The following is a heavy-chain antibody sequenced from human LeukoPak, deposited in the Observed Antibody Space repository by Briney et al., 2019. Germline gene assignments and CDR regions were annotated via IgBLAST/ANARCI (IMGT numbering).Heavy chain of an antibody. CDR2: ISRICTTI. J-gene: IGHJ4*02. CDR3: ARDRAAMVIDY. V-gene: IGHV3-11*04. CDR1: GFTFSVYY. D-gene: IGHD5-18*01. Sequence: GXXXRLSCAASGFTFSVYYMSWVRQAPGKGVECVLYISRICTTIYYPDSVKGRFTFSRDNANNSLYLQMNSLRAEDTAVYYCARDRAAMVIDYWGQGTLVTVSS.